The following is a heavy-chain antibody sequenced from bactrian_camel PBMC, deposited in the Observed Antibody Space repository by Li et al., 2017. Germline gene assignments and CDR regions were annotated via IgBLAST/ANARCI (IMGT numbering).Heavy chain of an antibody. V-gene: IGHV3S31*01. D-gene: IGHD6*01. CDR2: DYNGGGRL. J-gene: IGHJ4*01. Sequence: VQLVESGGGVVETGGSLRLLCTVSDYELDNYCVGWFRDQVGNKREGVAADYNGGGRLYYSDSVKGRFTISRDNAKNTLYLQMNNLKREDTGMYYCAAWAYSVCTVATGLAMNHWWGQGTQVTVS. CDR1: DYELDNYC. CDR3: AAWAYSVCTVATGLAMNHW.